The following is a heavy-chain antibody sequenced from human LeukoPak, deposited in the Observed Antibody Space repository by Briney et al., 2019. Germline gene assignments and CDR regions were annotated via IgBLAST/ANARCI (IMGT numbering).Heavy chain of an antibody. Sequence: GGALRLSCAASGFTFSSYGMHWVRQAPGKGLEWVAVIWYDGSNKYYADSVKGRFTISRDNSKNTLYLQMNSLRAEDTAVYYCARDGGYCSSTSCYRNYYYYYMDVWGKGTTVTVSS. D-gene: IGHD2-2*02. CDR1: GFTFSSYG. J-gene: IGHJ6*03. CDR3: ARDGGYCSSTSCYRNYYYYYMDV. CDR2: IWYDGSNK. V-gene: IGHV3-33*01.